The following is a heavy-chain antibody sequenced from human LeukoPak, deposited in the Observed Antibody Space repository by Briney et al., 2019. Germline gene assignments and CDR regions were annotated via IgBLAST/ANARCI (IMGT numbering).Heavy chain of an antibody. CDR1: GYTFTSYY. Sequence: GASVKVSCKASGYTFTSYYMHWVRQAPGQGLEWMGIINPSGGSTSYAQKFQGRVTMTRDMSTSTVYMELSRLRSDDTAVYYCARAIAHSAYPGAQYSYAYGRFDSWGQGTLVTVSS. J-gene: IGHJ4*02. CDR2: INPSGGST. V-gene: IGHV1-46*01. CDR3: ARAIAHSAYPGAQYSYAYGRFDS. D-gene: IGHD3-16*01.